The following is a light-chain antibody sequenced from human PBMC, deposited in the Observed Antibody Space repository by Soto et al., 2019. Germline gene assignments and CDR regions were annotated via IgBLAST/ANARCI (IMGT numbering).Light chain of an antibody. Sequence: EIMTTQSPATLSVSPGERATLFCRASQSDSSDLAWYHQKPGQPPRLLVSGASTRATGIPARFSGSGSGADFTLTISRLEPEDFAVYYCQQYGSSPATFGQGTKVDIK. V-gene: IGKV3-15*01. CDR2: GAS. CDR3: QQYGSSPAT. J-gene: IGKJ1*01. CDR1: QSDSSD.